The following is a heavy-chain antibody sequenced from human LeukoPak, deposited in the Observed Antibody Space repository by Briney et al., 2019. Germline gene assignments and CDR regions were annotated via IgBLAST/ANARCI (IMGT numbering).Heavy chain of an antibody. J-gene: IGHJ6*03. V-gene: IGHV4-39*07. CDR2: IYYSGST. D-gene: IGHD3-3*01. CDR1: GGSISSSSYY. CDR3: ARINFWSGYYNYYYMDV. Sequence: PSETLSLTCTVSGGSISSSSYYWGWIRQPPGKGLEWLGRIYYSGSTYYNLSLKSRVTISVDTSKNQFSLKLSSVTAADTAVYYCARINFWSGYYNYYYMDVWGKGTTVTVSS.